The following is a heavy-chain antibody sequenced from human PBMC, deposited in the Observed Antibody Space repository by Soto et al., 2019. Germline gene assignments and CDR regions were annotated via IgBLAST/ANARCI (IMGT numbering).Heavy chain of an antibody. J-gene: IGHJ4*02. V-gene: IGHV4-59*01. D-gene: IGHD3-10*01. CDR3: AREEHYYGSRSLGY. CDR2: IYYSGST. CDR1: GGSISSYY. Sequence: NPSETLSLTCTVSGGSISSYYWSWIRQPPGKGLEWIGYIYYSGSTNYNPSLKSRVTISVDTSKNQFSLKLSSVTAADTAVYYCAREEHYYGSRSLGYWGQGTLVTVSS.